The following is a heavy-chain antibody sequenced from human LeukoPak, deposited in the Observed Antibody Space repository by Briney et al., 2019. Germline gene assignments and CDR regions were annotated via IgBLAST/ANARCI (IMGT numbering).Heavy chain of an antibody. J-gene: IGHJ4*02. Sequence: GGSLRLSCAASGFIFGNYAIHWVCQAPGKGLEWVSLISFDGTTSFYADSVKGRFTVSRDNSNNTLHLHLSGLKTEDTAIYYCARTSGREKNFDFWGQGTLVTVSP. CDR2: ISFDGTTS. V-gene: IGHV3-30-3*01. D-gene: IGHD1-26*01. CDR3: ARTSGREKNFDF. CDR1: GFIFGNYA.